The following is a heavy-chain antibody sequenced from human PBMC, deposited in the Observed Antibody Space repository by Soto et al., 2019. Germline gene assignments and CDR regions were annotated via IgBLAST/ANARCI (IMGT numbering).Heavy chain of an antibody. CDR1: GFTFSSYG. V-gene: IGHV3-33*01. Sequence: PGGSLRLSCAASGFTFSSYGMHWVRQAPGKGLEWVALIWYDGSNEYYVDSVKGRFTISRDNSKNTLFLQMNSLRAEDTAMYYYGRDILRVLRYFDGARPDLFDFWGQGTMVTVSS. CDR3: GRDILRVLRYFDGARPDLFDF. D-gene: IGHD3-9*01. CDR2: IWYDGSNE. J-gene: IGHJ3*01.